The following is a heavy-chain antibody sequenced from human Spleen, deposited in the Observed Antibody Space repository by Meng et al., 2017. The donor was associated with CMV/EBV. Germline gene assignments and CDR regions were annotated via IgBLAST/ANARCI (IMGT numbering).Heavy chain of an antibody. D-gene: IGHD1-26*01. CDR2: IYYSGRT. CDR1: GGSISNSNYF. CDR3: ARQSLMRWDLGDWFDS. J-gene: IGHJ5*01. Sequence: SETLSLTCTVSGGSISNSNYFWGCIRQPPGKGLEWIGSIYYSGRTYYKPSLKSRVTISVDTSKNQFSLKLSSVTAADTAVYYCARQSLMRWDLGDWFDSWGQGTLV. V-gene: IGHV4-39*01.